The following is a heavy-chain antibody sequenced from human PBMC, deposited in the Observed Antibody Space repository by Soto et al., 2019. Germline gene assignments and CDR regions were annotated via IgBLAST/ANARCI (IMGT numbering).Heavy chain of an antibody. V-gene: IGHV1-58*02. CDR1: GFTFTSSA. CDR2: IVVGSGNT. CDR3: AADSYYYGSVKGFDP. Sequence: SVKVSCKASGFTFTSSAMQWVRQARGQRLEWIGWIVVGSGNTNYAQKFQERVTITRDMSTSTAYMELSSLRSEDTAVYYCAADSYYYGSVKGFDPWGQGTLVTVSS. J-gene: IGHJ5*02. D-gene: IGHD3-10*01.